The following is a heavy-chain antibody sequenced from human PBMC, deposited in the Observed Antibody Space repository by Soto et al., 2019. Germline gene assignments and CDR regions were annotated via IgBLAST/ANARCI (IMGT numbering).Heavy chain of an antibody. CDR2: VHSSGAT. CDR1: GGSIKSGDYF. V-gene: IGHV4-39*02. J-gene: IGHJ4*02. Sequence: SETLSLTCTVSGGSIKSGDYFWGWIRQPPGKGLEWIGNVHSSGATYYNPSLNGRITISIDASNNHFSLNLISVTDADTAVYFCSSILVGAPGHSGFDSWGQGTLVTVSS. D-gene: IGHD5-18*01. CDR3: SSILVGAPGHSGFDS.